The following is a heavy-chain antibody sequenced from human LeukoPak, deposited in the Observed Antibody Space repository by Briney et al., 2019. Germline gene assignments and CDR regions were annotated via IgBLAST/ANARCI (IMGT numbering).Heavy chain of an antibody. CDR2: INGDGTTT. CDR3: ATSGSGYYWD. V-gene: IGHV3-74*01. J-gene: IGHJ4*02. CDR1: GFTFSNYW. D-gene: IGHD3-22*01. Sequence: GSLRLSCAASGFTFSNYWMHWVRQVPGKGLVWVSRINGDGTTTNYADSVKGRFTISRDNTKNALYLQMNSLRAEDTALYYCATSGSGYYWDWGQGTLVTVSS.